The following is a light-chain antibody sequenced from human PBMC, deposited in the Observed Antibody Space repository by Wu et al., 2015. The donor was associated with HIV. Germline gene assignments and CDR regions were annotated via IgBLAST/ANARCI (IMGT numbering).Light chain of an antibody. CDR2: DAS. V-gene: IGKV3-11*01. J-gene: IGKJ5*01. CDR1: QSIKNY. Sequence: EIVLTQSPATLSLSPGERATLSCRASQSIKNYLAWYQHKPGQAPRLLIYDASNRATGIPARFSGSGSGTDFTLTISSLEPEDFAVYYCQQRTSWPLTFGQGTRLEIK. CDR3: QQRTSWPLT.